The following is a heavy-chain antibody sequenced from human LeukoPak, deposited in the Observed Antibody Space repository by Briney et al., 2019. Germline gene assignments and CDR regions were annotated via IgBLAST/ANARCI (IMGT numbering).Heavy chain of an antibody. V-gene: IGHV5-51*01. Sequence: GESLKISCQGSGYTFSNYWIGWVRQMPGKGLEWMGIIYPDDSDTIYSPSFQGQVTISADKSISAAYLQWSSLKASDTAMYYCARRSSSPNYYYYYYMDVWGKGTTVTVSS. D-gene: IGHD6-13*01. CDR1: GYTFSNYW. CDR3: ARRSSSPNYYYYYYMDV. J-gene: IGHJ6*03. CDR2: IYPDDSDT.